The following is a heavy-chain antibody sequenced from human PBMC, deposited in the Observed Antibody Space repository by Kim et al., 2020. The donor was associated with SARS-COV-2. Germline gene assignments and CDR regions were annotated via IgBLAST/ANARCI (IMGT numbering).Heavy chain of an antibody. J-gene: IGHJ5*02. V-gene: IGHV5-51*01. CDR3: ARHRGPYCSSTSGQWVGRSGRYNRFDP. CDR2: IYPGDSDT. CDR1: GYSFTSYW. D-gene: IGHD2-2*01. Sequence: GESLKISCKGSGYSFTSYWIGWVRQMPGKGLEWMGIIYPGDSDTRYSPSFQGQVTISADKSISTAYLQWSSLKASDTAMYYCARHRGPYCSSTSGQWVGRSGRYNRFDPWGQGTLVTVSS.